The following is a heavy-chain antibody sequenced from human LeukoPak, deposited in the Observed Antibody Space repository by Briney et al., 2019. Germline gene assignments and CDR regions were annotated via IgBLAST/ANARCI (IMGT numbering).Heavy chain of an antibody. Sequence: PSETLSLTCTVSGGSLRSYYWSWIRQPPGKGLEWIGYIYYSGSTNYNPSLKSRVTISIDMSKNQFSLRLSSVTAADTAVYYCARHNEDVQLFYSLDVWGQGTTVTVSS. V-gene: IGHV4-59*08. CDR1: GGSLRSYY. CDR2: IYYSGST. J-gene: IGHJ6*02. D-gene: IGHD2-2*01. CDR3: ARHNEDVQLFYSLDV.